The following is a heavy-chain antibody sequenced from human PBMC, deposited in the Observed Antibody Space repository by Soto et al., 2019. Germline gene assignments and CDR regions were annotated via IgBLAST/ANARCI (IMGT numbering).Heavy chain of an antibody. Sequence: QITLKESGPTMVKPTQTLTLTCTFSGFSLSTSGVGVGWIRQPPGKALELLALIYWNDDKRYSPSLKSRLTITKDTSQSHVVLTRTHMDPVDTATYYCAHRGGDFDYWGQGTLVPVFS. CDR3: AHRGGDFDY. CDR1: GFSLSTSGVG. CDR2: IYWNDDK. J-gene: IGHJ4*02. V-gene: IGHV2-5*01. D-gene: IGHD3-16*01.